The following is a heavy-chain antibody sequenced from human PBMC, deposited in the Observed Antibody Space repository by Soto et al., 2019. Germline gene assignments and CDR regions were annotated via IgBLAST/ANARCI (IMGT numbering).Heavy chain of an antibody. J-gene: IGHJ5*02. CDR2: VNPNTGNT. D-gene: IGHD1-1*01. V-gene: IGHV1-8*01. CDR3: ARGTTPQP. Sequence: QVQLVQSGAEVKRPGASVKVSCKASGYTFTSYDINWVRQATGHGLEWVGWVNPNTGNTGYVQKFQDRITLTWNTSINTAYMELSSLRSDDTAIYYCARGTTPQPWGQGSLVTV. CDR1: GYTFTSYD.